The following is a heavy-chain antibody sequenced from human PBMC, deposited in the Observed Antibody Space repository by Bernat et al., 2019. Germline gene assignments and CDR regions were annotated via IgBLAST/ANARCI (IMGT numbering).Heavy chain of an antibody. CDR2: ISYDGSNK. CDR1: GFTFSSYA. D-gene: IGHD6-19*01. Sequence: QVQLVESGGGVVQPGRSLRLSCAASGFTFSSYAMHWARQAPGKGLEWVAVISYDGSNKYYADSVKGRFTISRDNSKNTLYLQMNSLRAEDTAVYYCARDLSSGWSLVTTDYYYYGMDVWGQGTTVTVSS. V-gene: IGHV3-30-3*01. CDR3: ARDLSSGWSLVTTDYYYYGMDV. J-gene: IGHJ6*02.